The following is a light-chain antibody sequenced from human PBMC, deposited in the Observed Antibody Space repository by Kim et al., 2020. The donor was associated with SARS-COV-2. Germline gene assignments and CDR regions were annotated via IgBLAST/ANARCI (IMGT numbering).Light chain of an antibody. V-gene: IGKV1-5*01. CDR1: QSTSSW. Sequence: GDRVTITCRASQSTSSWLAWYQQKPGKAPKLLIYDASSLESVVPSRFSGSGSGTEFTLTISSLQPDDFATDYCQQYNSYWTFGQGTKVDIK. J-gene: IGKJ1*01. CDR3: QQYNSYWT. CDR2: DAS.